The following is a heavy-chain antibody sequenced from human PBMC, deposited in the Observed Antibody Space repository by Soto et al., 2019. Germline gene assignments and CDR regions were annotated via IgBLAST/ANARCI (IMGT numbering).Heavy chain of an antibody. V-gene: IGHV4-28*01. CDR2: MHYSGIT. Sequence: PSETLSLTCAVSGYSISSDNWWVWIRQPPGKVLEWIGYMHYSGITYSNPSLQSRLTMSVIPAKNEFSLKLSSVTALGTAVYYCATKDNGNYSSDFCGQGTVVT. CDR3: ATKDNGNYSSDF. J-gene: IGHJ4*02. CDR1: GYSISSDNW. D-gene: IGHD1-26*01.